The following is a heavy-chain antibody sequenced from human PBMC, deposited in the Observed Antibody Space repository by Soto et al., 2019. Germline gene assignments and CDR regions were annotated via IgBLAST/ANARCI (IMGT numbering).Heavy chain of an antibody. Sequence: QVQLVQSGAEVKKPGASVKVSCKASGYTFTSYDINWVRQATGQGLEWMGWMNPNSGNTDYAQKCQGRVTMTRNTSISTAYMELSSLRSEDTAVYYCARERSAAGAGWFEPWGQGTLVTVSS. CDR1: GYTFTSYD. CDR3: ARERSAAGAGWFEP. D-gene: IGHD6-13*01. J-gene: IGHJ5*02. V-gene: IGHV1-8*01. CDR2: MNPNSGNT.